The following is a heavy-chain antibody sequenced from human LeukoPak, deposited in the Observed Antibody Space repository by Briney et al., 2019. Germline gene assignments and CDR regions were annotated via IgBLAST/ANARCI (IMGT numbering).Heavy chain of an antibody. Sequence: SETLSLTCTVSGGSISSYYWSWIRQPPGKGLEWIGYIYYSGSTNYNPSLKSRVTISVDTSKNQFALKLTSMTAADTAVYYCAREGSTMVRGIITHPDFWGQGTLVVVSS. CDR2: IYYSGST. V-gene: IGHV4-59*12. CDR3: AREGSTMVRGIITHPDF. J-gene: IGHJ4*02. CDR1: GGSISSYY. D-gene: IGHD3-10*01.